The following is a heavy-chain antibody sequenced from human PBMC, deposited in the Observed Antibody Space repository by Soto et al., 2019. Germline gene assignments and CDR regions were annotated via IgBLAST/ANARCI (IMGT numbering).Heavy chain of an antibody. D-gene: IGHD6-19*01. CDR1: GFTFSRYA. J-gene: IGHJ4*02. V-gene: IGHV3-64D*06. Sequence: EVQLVESGGDLVRPGGSLRLSCSASGFTFSRYAIHWVRQAPGKGLEYVSAISSNGGSTFYADSVKGRFTISRDNSKNTLFLQMSGLRAEDTAIYYCLKRAASPTAVAGTWYDFDSWGRGTLVTVSS. CDR3: LKRAASPTAVAGTWYDFDS. CDR2: ISSNGGST.